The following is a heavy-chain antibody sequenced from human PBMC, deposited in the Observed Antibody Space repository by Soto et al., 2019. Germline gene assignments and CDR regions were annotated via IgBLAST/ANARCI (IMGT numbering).Heavy chain of an antibody. CDR2: IYYSGST. CDR3: ARAQSPEYSSGWYGWFDP. Sequence: SETLSLTCTVSGGSISSGDYYWSWIRQPPGKGLEWIGYIYYSGSTYYNPSLKSRVTISVDTSKNQFSLKLSSVTAADTAVYYCARAQSPEYSSGWYGWFDPWGQGTLVTVSS. CDR1: GGSISSGDYY. D-gene: IGHD6-19*01. V-gene: IGHV4-30-4*01. J-gene: IGHJ5*02.